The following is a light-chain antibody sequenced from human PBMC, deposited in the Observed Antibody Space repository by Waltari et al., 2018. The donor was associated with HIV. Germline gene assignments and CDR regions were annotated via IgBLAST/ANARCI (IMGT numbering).Light chain of an antibody. Sequence: IQMTQSPSSLSASVGDRVTITCRASQGISHSLAWYQQKPGKAPKLLFYAASRLESGVPARFSGSGSGTDYTLTISSLQPEDFATYYCQQYYSTPPLTFGGGTKVEFK. CDR1: QGISHS. CDR3: QQYYSTPPLT. J-gene: IGKJ4*01. V-gene: IGKV1-NL1*01. CDR2: AAS.